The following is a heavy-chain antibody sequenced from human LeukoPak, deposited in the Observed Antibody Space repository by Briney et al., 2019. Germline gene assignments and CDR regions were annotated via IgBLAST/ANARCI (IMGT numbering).Heavy chain of an antibody. CDR3: AKVGGAMVRGVSDY. Sequence: GSLRLSCAASGFTFSSYSMNWVRQAPGKGLEWVSSISSSSSYIYYADSVKGRFTISRDNSKNTLYLQMNSLRAEDTAVYYCAKVGGAMVRGVSDYWGQGTLVTVSS. J-gene: IGHJ4*02. V-gene: IGHV3-21*04. CDR2: ISSSSSYI. CDR1: GFTFSSYS. D-gene: IGHD3-10*01.